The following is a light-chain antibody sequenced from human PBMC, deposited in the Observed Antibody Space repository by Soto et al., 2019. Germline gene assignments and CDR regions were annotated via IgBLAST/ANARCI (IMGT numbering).Light chain of an antibody. CDR1: QSISFN. J-gene: IGKJ1*01. V-gene: IGKV3-15*01. CDR2: IAS. CDR3: QQYNNWPSWT. Sequence: EIVMTQSPSALSVSPWERFTLSCMASQSISFNLAWYQQKPGQAPRLLIYIASTRAAGIPARFSGSGSGTEFTLTISSLQSEDSAIYYCQQYNNWPSWTFGQGTKVDIK.